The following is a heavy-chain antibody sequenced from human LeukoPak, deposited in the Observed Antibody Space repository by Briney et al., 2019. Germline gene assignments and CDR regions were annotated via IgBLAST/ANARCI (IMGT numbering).Heavy chain of an antibody. Sequence: ASVKVSCKVSGYTVTELSMHWVRQAPGKGLEWMGGFDPEDGETIYAQKFQGRVSMTEDTSTDTAYMELSSLRSEDTAVYYCSPNKGGYYYGSEYFQTCGQGTLVTVSS. CDR3: SPNKGGYYYGSEYFQT. CDR1: GYTVTELS. J-gene: IGHJ1*01. D-gene: IGHD3-10*01. CDR2: FDPEDGET. V-gene: IGHV1-24*01.